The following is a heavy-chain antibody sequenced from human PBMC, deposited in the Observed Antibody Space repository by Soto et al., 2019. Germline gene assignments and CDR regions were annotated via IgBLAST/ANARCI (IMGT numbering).Heavy chain of an antibody. CDR1: GFTVCSTY. CDR3: ARDPAGSGYRTYYGMDV. Sequence: GGSLIPSFASAGFTVCSTYMSWVRQAPGKGLDWVSVIYSGGSTYYADSMKGRFTISRDNSKNTLYLQMNSLRAEDTAVYYCARDPAGSGYRTYYGMDVWGQGT. J-gene: IGHJ6*02. CDR2: IYSGGST. V-gene: IGHV3-66*01. D-gene: IGHD3-22*01.